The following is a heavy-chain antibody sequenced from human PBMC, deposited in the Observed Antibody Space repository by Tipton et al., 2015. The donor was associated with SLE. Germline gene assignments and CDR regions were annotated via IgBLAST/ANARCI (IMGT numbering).Heavy chain of an antibody. CDR3: ARKSSIAPVYY. V-gene: IGHV4-39*01. CDR1: GGSVSSSSYY. Sequence: TLSLTCTVSGGSVSSSSYYWGWIRQPPGKGLVWIASIYYSGHTYYNPSLKSRVTISVYTSKNQFSLGLRSVTAADTAVYYCARKSSIAPVYYWGQGTLVTVSS. D-gene: IGHD6-6*01. CDR2: IYYSGHT. J-gene: IGHJ4*02.